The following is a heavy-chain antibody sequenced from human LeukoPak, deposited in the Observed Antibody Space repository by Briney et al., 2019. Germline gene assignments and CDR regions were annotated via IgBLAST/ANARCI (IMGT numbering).Heavy chain of an antibody. D-gene: IGHD1-26*01. Sequence: SETLSLTCTVSGGSISSSSYYWGWIRQPPGKGLEWIGSIYYSGSTYYNPSLKSRVTISVDTSKNQFSLRLSSVTAADTAVYYCARHRPWEYYFDYWGQGTLVTVSS. V-gene: IGHV4-39*01. J-gene: IGHJ4*02. CDR1: GGSISSSSYY. CDR2: IYYSGST. CDR3: ARHRPWEYYFDY.